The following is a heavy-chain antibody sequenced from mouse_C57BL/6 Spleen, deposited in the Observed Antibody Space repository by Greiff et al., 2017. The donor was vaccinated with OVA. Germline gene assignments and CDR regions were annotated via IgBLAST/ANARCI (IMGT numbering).Heavy chain of an antibody. CDR3: ARGGLDY. V-gene: IGHV1-54*01. CDR1: GYAFTNYL. Sequence: VQLQESGAELVRPGTSVKVSCKASGYAFTNYLIEWVKQRPGQGLEWIGVINPGSGGTNYNEKFKGKATLTADKSSSTAYMQLSSLTSEDSAVYFCARGGLDYWGQGTTLTVSS. CDR2: INPGSGGT. J-gene: IGHJ2*01.